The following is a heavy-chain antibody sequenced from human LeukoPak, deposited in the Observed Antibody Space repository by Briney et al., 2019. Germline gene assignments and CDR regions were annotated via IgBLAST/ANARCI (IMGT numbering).Heavy chain of an antibody. CDR1: GFTFSSYD. CDR3: ARDIRIAVAGTFDY. CDR2: IWYDGSNK. V-gene: IGHV3-33*08. D-gene: IGHD6-19*01. J-gene: IGHJ4*02. Sequence: GGSLRLSCVASGFTFSSYDMHWVRQAPGKGLEWVAVIWYDGSNKYYADSVKGRFTISRDNSKNTLYLQMNSLRAEDTAVYYCARDIRIAVAGTFDYWGQGTLVTVSS.